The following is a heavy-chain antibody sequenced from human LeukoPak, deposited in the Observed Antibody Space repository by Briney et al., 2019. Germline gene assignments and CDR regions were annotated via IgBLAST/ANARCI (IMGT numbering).Heavy chain of an antibody. Sequence: GGSLRLSCAASGFTFSSYEMNWVRQAPGKGLEWVSVISGSGGSTSYADSVKGRFTISRDNSKNTLYLQMSSLRAEDTAVYYCAKDRGTYTNFWSGYANDYWGQGTLVTVSS. CDR1: GFTFSSYE. J-gene: IGHJ4*02. CDR2: ISGSGGST. CDR3: AKDRGTYTNFWSGYANDY. D-gene: IGHD3-3*01. V-gene: IGHV3-23*01.